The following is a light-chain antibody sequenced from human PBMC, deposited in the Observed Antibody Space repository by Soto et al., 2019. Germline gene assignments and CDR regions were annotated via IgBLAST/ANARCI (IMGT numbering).Light chain of an antibody. J-gene: IGKJ2*01. Sequence: EIVLTQSPATLSVSPGERATLSCRASQSVSSNLVWYQQKPGQAPRLLIYGASTRATGIPARFSGGGSGTELTLTISSLQSEDFAVYYCQQYNSWPYTFGQGTKLEIK. CDR3: QQYNSWPYT. V-gene: IGKV3-15*01. CDR2: GAS. CDR1: QSVSSN.